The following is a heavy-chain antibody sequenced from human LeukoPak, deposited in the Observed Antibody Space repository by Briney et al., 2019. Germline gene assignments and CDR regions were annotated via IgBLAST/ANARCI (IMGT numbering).Heavy chain of an antibody. CDR2: IRYDGSNK. Sequence: GGSLRLSCAASGFTFSSYGMHWVRQAPGKGLEWVAFIRYDGSNKYYADSVKGRFTISRDNSKNTLYLQMNSLRAEDTAVYYCARNQAAAGPVPTRHMDVWGKGTTVTVSS. D-gene: IGHD6-13*01. V-gene: IGHV3-30*02. J-gene: IGHJ6*03. CDR3: ARNQAAAGPVPTRHMDV. CDR1: GFTFSSYG.